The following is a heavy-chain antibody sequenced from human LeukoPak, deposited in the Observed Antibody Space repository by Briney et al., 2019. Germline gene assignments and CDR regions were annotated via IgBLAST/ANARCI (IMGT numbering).Heavy chain of an antibody. V-gene: IGHV1-8*01. CDR1: GYTFTSYD. CDR2: MNPNSGNT. J-gene: IGHJ4*02. CDR3: ARVDNWNYNFFGY. Sequence: ASVKVSCKASGYTFTSYDINWVRQAPGQGLEWMGWMNPNSGNTAYSQRFQGRVTMTRNPAISTAYMELSSLTSEDTAFYYCARVDNWNYNFFGYWAQGTLVTVSS. D-gene: IGHD1-7*01.